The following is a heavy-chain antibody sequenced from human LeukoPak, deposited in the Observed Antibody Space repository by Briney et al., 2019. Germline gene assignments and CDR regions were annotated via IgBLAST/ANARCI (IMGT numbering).Heavy chain of an antibody. CDR3: AREDHSNYNY. CDR1: GFIFNDFW. V-gene: IGHV3-7*01. D-gene: IGHD4-11*01. J-gene: IGHJ4*02. CDR2: IRQDGGAK. Sequence: GGSLRLSCTASGFIFNDFWMSWVRQAPGEGVERVANIRQDGGAKNYVDSVKGRFTISRDNAKNSLYLQMNSLRAEDTAVYYCAREDHSNYNYWGQGTLVTVSS.